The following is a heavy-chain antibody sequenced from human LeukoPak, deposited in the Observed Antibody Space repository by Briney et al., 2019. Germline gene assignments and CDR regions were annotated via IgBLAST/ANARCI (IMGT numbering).Heavy chain of an antibody. Sequence: SVKVSCKASGGTFSSYAISWVRQAPGQGLEWMGGIIPIFGTANYAQKFQGRVTMTEDTSTDTAYMELSSLRSEDTAVYYCATRFLWFGELLKDYWGQGTLVTVSS. J-gene: IGHJ4*02. CDR2: IIPIFGTA. D-gene: IGHD3-10*01. CDR3: ATRFLWFGELLKDY. V-gene: IGHV1-69*06. CDR1: GGTFSSYA.